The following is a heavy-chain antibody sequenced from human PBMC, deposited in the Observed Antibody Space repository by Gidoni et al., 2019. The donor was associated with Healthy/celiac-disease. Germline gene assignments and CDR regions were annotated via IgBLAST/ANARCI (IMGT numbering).Heavy chain of an antibody. D-gene: IGHD6-19*01. CDR3: ARAEQWLRTDYYGMDV. CDR2: INSDGSST. J-gene: IGHJ6*02. V-gene: IGHV3-74*01. Sequence: EVLLVDSGGGLVQPGGSLPLSCSSSAFTFSSYWMHWVRQAPGKGLVWVSRINSDGSSTSYADSVKGRFTISRDNAKNTLYLQMNSLRAEDTAVYYCARAEQWLRTDYYGMDVWGQGTTVTVSS. CDR1: AFTFSSYW.